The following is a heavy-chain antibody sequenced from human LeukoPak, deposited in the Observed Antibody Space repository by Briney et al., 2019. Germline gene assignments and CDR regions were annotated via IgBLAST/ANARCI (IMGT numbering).Heavy chain of an antibody. J-gene: IGHJ3*02. CDR3: AKEEKYYYGSSGYYYEAFHM. Sequence: GGSLRLSCAASGFRFSDFSMNWVRQAPGKGLEWVAIISYDGSSKYYAESVKGRFTISRDNSKNTLYLQMNSLRAEDTAVYYCAKEEKYYYGSSGYYYEAFHMWGQGTMVTVSS. CDR2: ISYDGSSK. V-gene: IGHV3-30*18. CDR1: GFRFSDFS. D-gene: IGHD3-22*01.